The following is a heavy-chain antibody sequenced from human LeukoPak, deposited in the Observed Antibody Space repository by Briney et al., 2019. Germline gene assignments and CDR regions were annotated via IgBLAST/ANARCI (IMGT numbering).Heavy chain of an antibody. CDR3: AHLYYYDSSGYYPFDY. CDR1: GFSLSTSEVG. V-gene: IGHV2-5*02. D-gene: IGHD3-22*01. Sequence: SGPTLVKPTQTLTLTCTFSGFSLSTSEVGVGWIRQPPGKALEWLALIYWDDDKRYSPSLKSRLTITKDTSKNQVVLTMTNMDPVDTATYYCAHLYYYDSSGYYPFDYWGQGTLVTVSS. CDR2: IYWDDDK. J-gene: IGHJ4*02.